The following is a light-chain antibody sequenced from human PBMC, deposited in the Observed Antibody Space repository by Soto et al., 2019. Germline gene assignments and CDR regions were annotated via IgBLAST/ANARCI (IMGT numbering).Light chain of an antibody. V-gene: IGLV1-40*01. CDR1: SSNIGAGYH. Sequence: QSVLTQPPSVSGAPGQRVTISCTGSSSNIGAGYHVHWYQQLPRTTPKLLIFDNNNRPSGVSNRFSGSKSGTTASMAISGLQDDDEADYYCLSYDSSLSAYVFGTGTKVTVL. CDR3: LSYDSSLSAYV. CDR2: DNN. J-gene: IGLJ1*01.